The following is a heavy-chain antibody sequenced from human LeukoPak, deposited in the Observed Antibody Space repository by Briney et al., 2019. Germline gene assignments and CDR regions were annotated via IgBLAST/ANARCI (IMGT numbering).Heavy chain of an antibody. CDR2: INHSGST. V-gene: IGHV4-34*01. J-gene: IGHJ6*02. Sequence: SETLSLTCAVYGGSFSGYYWSWIRQPPGMGLEWIGEINHSGSTNYNPSLKSRVTISVDTSKNQFSLKLSSVTAADTAVYYCARARHYDFWSGREDYYYGMDVWGQGTTVTVSS. CDR1: GGSFSGYY. CDR3: ARARHYDFWSGREDYYYGMDV. D-gene: IGHD3-3*01.